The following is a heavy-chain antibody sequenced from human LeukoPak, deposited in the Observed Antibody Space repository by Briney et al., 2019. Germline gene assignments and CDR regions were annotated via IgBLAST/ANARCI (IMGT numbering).Heavy chain of an antibody. CDR3: ARDLGTTMITSLGY. CDR1: GFTFSNAW. J-gene: IGHJ4*02. CDR2: ISSSSTYI. V-gene: IGHV3-21*01. D-gene: IGHD3-22*01. Sequence: PGGSLRLSCAASGFTFSNAWMSWARQAPGKGLEWVSSISSSSTYIYYADSVEGRFTISRDNVENSLFLEMNSLRAEDTAVYYCARDLGTTMITSLGYWGQGTLVTVSS.